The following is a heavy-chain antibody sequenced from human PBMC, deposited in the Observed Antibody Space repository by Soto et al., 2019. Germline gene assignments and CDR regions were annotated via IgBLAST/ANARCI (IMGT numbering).Heavy chain of an antibody. J-gene: IGHJ6*02. CDR3: ARGNTAMVPYYYYYYGMDV. V-gene: IGHV3-23*01. CDR2: IRGGGGNK. D-gene: IGHD5-18*01. Sequence: GGSLRLSCAASGFTFSSYAMSWVRQAPGKGLEWVSGIRGGGGNKYYADSVKGRFTISRDNSKNTLYLQMNSLRAEDTAVYYCARGNTAMVPYYYYYYGMDVWGQGTTVTVSS. CDR1: GFTFSSYA.